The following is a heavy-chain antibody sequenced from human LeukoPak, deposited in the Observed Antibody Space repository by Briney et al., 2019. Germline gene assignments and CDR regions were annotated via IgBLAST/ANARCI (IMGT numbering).Heavy chain of an antibody. V-gene: IGHV4-4*07. CDR2: IYTSGST. CDR3: AREEEYCSSTSCSFFSRRYYYMDV. J-gene: IGHJ6*03. D-gene: IGHD2-2*01. CDR1: GGSISSYY. Sequence: PSETLSLTCTVSGGSISSYYWSWIRQPAGKGLEWIGRIYTSGSTNYNPSLKSRVIMSVDTSKNQFSLKLSSVTAADTAVYYCAREEEYCSSTSCSFFSRRYYYMDVWGKGTTVTISS.